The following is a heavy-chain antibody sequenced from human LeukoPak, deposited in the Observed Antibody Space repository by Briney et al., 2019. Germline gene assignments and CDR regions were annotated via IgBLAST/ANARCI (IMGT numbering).Heavy chain of an antibody. J-gene: IGHJ6*02. CDR2: IYYSGST. CDR3: ARERLVLSFYYGMDV. CDR1: GGSIRSYY. D-gene: IGHD6-6*01. V-gene: IGHV4-59*01. Sequence: PSETLSLTCTVSGGSIRSYYWSWIRQPPGKGLEWIGYIYYSGSTNYNPSLKSRVTISVDTSKNQFSLKLSSVTAADTAVYYCARERLVLSFYYGMDVWGQGTTVTVSS.